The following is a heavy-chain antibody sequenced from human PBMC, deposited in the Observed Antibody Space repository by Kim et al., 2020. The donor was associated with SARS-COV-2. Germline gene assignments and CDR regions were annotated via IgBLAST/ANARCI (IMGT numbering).Heavy chain of an antibody. CDR2: IIPILGIA. D-gene: IGHD3-22*01. Sequence: SVKVSCKASGGTFSSYAISWVRQAPGQGLEWMGRIIPILGIANYAQKFQGRVTITADKSTSTAYMELSSLRSEDTAVYYCARDRTTKISSGHVWGQGTLVTVSS. V-gene: IGHV1-69*04. CDR3: ARDRTTKISSGHV. J-gene: IGHJ4*02. CDR1: GGTFSSYA.